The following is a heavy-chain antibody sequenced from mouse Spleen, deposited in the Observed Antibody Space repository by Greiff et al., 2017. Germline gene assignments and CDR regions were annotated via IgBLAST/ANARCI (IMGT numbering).Heavy chain of an antibody. J-gene: IGHJ2*01. D-gene: IGHD2-3*01. CDR3: ARRGWLLIDY. V-gene: IGHV1-69*01. Sequence: QVQLQQPGAELVMPGASVKLSCKASGYTFTSYWMHWVKQRPGQGLEWIGEIDPSDSYTNYNQKFKGKATLTVDKSSSTAYMQLSSLTSEDSAVYYCARRGWLLIDYWGQGTTLTVSS. CDR1: GYTFTSYW. CDR2: IDPSDSYT.